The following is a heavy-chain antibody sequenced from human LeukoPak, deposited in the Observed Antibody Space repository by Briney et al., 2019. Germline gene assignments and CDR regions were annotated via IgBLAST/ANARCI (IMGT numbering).Heavy chain of an antibody. Sequence: GGSLRLSCAASGFTISSYEMNWVRQAPGKGLEWVAYIGVSGRTINYADSVKGRFTISRDNAKNSLYLQMNSLRAEDTAVYYCAKLDGITGLDYWGQGTLVTVSS. D-gene: IGHD1-14*01. CDR1: GFTISSYE. CDR3: AKLDGITGLDY. CDR2: IGVSGRTI. J-gene: IGHJ4*02. V-gene: IGHV3-48*03.